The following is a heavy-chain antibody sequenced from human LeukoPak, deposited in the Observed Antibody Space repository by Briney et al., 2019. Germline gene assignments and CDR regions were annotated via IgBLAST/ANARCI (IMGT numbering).Heavy chain of an antibody. CDR1: GTYW. CDR2: INSDGSWT. CDR3: VTFYETF. Sequence: GGSLRLSCAASGTYWMHWVRQAPGKGLVWVSHINSDGSWTGYADSVKGRFTISKDNAKNTVSLQMNNLRAEDTAVYYCVTFYETFWGRGTLVTVSS. D-gene: IGHD2/OR15-2a*01. J-gene: IGHJ4*02. V-gene: IGHV3-74*01.